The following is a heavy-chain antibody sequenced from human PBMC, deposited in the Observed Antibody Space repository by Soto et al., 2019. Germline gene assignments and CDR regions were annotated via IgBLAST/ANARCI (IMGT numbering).Heavy chain of an antibody. J-gene: IGHJ4*02. V-gene: IGHV3-9*01. CDR2: ISWNSGSI. CDR3: AKPNYYDSSGYY. D-gene: IGHD3-22*01. Sequence: EVQLVESGGGLVQPGRSLRLSCAASGFTFDDYAMHWVRQAPGKGLEWVSGISWNSGSIGYADSVKGRFTISRDNAKNSLYLQMNSLRAEDTALYYCAKPNYYDSSGYYWGQGTLVTVSS. CDR1: GFTFDDYA.